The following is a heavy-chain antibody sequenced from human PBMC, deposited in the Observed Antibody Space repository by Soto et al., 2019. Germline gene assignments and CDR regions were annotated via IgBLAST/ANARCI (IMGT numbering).Heavy chain of an antibody. CDR3: ARIGWGSMYYYYGMDV. CDR2: TRNKANSYTT. V-gene: IGHV3-72*01. CDR1: GFTFSDHY. J-gene: IGHJ6*02. Sequence: GGSLRLSCAASGFTFSDHYMDWVRQAPGKGLEWVGRTRNKANSYTTEYAASVKGRFTISSDDSKNSLYLQMNSLKTEDTAVYYCARIGWGSMYYYYGMDVWGQGTTVTVSS. D-gene: IGHD3-16*01.